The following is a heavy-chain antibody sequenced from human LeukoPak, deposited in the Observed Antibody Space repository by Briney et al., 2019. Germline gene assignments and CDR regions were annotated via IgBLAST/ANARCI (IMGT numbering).Heavy chain of an antibody. CDR1: GFTFMTTS. V-gene: IGHV3-15*01. D-gene: IGHD3-22*01. CDR2: IKSKPDGGTT. Sequence: GGSLRLSCSASGFTFMTTSMNWVRQAPGKGLEWVGRIKSKPDGGTTDYAASVKGRFTISRDDSRLTMYLQMNSLRIEDTAIYYCTTLDIVVMPAADHATSYYYSMDVWGKGTTVAVSS. CDR3: TTLDIVVMPAADHATSYYYSMDV. J-gene: IGHJ6*04.